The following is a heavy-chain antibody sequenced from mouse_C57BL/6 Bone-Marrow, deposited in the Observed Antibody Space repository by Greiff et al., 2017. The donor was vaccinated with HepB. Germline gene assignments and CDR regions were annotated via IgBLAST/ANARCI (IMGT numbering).Heavy chain of an antibody. V-gene: IGHV5-6*01. CDR2: ISSGGSYT. J-gene: IGHJ2*01. D-gene: IGHD2-2*01. CDR3: ARSYGYDVVDY. CDR1: GFTFSSYG. Sequence: EVKLLESGGDLVKPGGSLKLSCAASGFTFSSYGMSWVRQTPDKRLEWVATISSGGSYTYYPDSVKGRFTISRDNAKNTLYLQMSSLKSEDTAIYYCARSYGYDVVDYWGQGTTLTVSS.